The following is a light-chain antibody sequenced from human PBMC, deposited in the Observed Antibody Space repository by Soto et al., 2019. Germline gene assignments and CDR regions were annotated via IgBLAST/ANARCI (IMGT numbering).Light chain of an antibody. CDR3: SSYAGSNWV. Sequence: QSALTQPPSASGSPGQSVTISCTGTSSDVGGYNYVSWYQQHPGKAPKLMIYEVSKRPSGVPDRFSGSKSGNMASLTVSGLPAEDEADYYCSSYAGSNWVFGGGTKLTVL. J-gene: IGLJ3*02. V-gene: IGLV2-8*01. CDR2: EVS. CDR1: SSDVGGYNY.